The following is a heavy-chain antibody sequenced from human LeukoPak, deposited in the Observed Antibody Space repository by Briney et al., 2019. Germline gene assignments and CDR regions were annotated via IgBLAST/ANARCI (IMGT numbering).Heavy chain of an antibody. V-gene: IGHV4-4*07. CDR1: GGSISSYY. Sequence: SETLSLTCTVSGGSISSYYWSWIRQSAGKGLEWIGRIYTSGSTNYNPSLKSRVTMSVDTSKNQFSLKLSSVTAADTAVYYCASSTLGYCSSTSCYPDNWFDPWGQGTLVTVSS. CDR2: IYTSGST. CDR3: ASSTLGYCSSTSCYPDNWFDP. D-gene: IGHD2-2*01. J-gene: IGHJ5*02.